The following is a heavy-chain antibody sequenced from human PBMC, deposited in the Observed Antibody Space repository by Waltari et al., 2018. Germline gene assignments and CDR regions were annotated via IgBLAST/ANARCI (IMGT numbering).Heavy chain of an antibody. D-gene: IGHD6-13*01. V-gene: IGHV6-1*01. J-gene: IGHJ6*02. CDR3: ARDLGSSWDGRSYCGMDV. CDR2: TYYTSKWYN. Sequence: VQLRPSGPGLVKPPQSLSLTCAISGDRASSNRTAWHWLRQSPSRGLEWLGRTYYTSKWYNQYAVSVKSRMTVTPDTSEYQFYLQLDSVTPDDTAVYYCARDLGSSWDGRSYCGMDVWGQGTTVTGSS. CDR1: GDRASSNRTA.